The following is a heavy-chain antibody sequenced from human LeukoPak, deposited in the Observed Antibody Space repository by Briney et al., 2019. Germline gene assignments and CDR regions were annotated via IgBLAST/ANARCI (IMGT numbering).Heavy chain of an antibody. Sequence: ASVKVSCKASGYTFTSYDINWVRQATGQGLEWMGWINPHTGGTNYAQKFQGRVTMTRDTSTSTVYMDLTRLGSDDTAVYYCARGSNWNYSLDPWGQGTLVTVSS. J-gene: IGHJ5*02. CDR2: INPHTGGT. CDR3: ARGSNWNYSLDP. V-gene: IGHV1-2*02. D-gene: IGHD1-7*01. CDR1: GYTFTSYD.